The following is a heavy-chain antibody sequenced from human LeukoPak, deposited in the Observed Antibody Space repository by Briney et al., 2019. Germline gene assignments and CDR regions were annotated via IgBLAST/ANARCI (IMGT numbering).Heavy chain of an antibody. J-gene: IGHJ4*02. D-gene: IGHD6-13*01. V-gene: IGHV3-23*01. CDR1: GFTFSSYA. Sequence: GGSLRLSCAASGFTFSSYAMSWVRQAPGEGLEWVSAISGSGGSTYYADSVKGRFTISRDNSKNTLYLQMNSLRAEDTAVYYCAEDRTRGIAADWGQGTLVTVSS. CDR3: AEDRTRGIAAD. CDR2: ISGSGGST.